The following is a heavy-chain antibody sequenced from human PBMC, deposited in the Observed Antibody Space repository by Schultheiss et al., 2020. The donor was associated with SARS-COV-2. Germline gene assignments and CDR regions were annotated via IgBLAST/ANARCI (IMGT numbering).Heavy chain of an antibody. CDR2: ISSSSSYI. CDR1: GFTFSSYA. D-gene: IGHD5-12*01. J-gene: IGHJ4*02. V-gene: IGHV3-21*04. CDR3: TTNGGYPFDY. Sequence: GSLRLSCAASGFTFSSYAMHWVRQAPGKGLEWVSSISSSSSYIYYADSVKGRFTISRDNAKNSLYLQMNSLRAEDTAVYYCTTNGGYPFDYWGQGTLVTVSS.